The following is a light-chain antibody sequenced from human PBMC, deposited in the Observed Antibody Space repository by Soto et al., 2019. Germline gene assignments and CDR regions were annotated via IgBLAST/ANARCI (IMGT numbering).Light chain of an antibody. CDR3: QHYGRSPGLFT. CDR1: QSVSSSF. V-gene: IGKV3-20*01. Sequence: EVLLTQSPGTLSLSPGERAILSCRASQSVSSSFLAWYQQKPGRTPRLLIYDASSRATGIPDRFSGSGSGTDFTLTIDRLEPEDFAVYYCQHYGRSPGLFTFGPGTKVDIK. CDR2: DAS. J-gene: IGKJ3*01.